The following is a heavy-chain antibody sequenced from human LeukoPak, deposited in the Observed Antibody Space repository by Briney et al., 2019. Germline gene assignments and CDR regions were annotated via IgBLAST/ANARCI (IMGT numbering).Heavy chain of an antibody. Sequence: GGSLRLSCAASGFTFSSYSMNWVRQAPGKGLEWVSSISSSSSYIYYADSVKGRFTISRDNAKNSLYLQMNSLRAEDTAVYYCARERYSSSQPSANYYGMDVWGQGTTVTVSS. CDR2: ISSSSSYI. D-gene: IGHD6-13*01. CDR3: ARERYSSSQPSANYYGMDV. CDR1: GFTFSSYS. J-gene: IGHJ6*02. V-gene: IGHV3-21*01.